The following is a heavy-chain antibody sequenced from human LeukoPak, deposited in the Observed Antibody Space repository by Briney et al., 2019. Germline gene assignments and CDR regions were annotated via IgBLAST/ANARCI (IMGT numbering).Heavy chain of an antibody. D-gene: IGHD3-22*01. CDR1: GLTFSSYG. Sequence: GGSLRLSCAASGLTFSSYGMHWVRQAPGKGLEWVAVISYDGSNKYYADSVKGRFTISRDNSKNTLYLQMNNLRAEDTAVYYCAKKDSGGSYNWFDPWGQGTLVTVSS. J-gene: IGHJ5*02. CDR2: ISYDGSNK. V-gene: IGHV3-30*18. CDR3: AKKDSGGSYNWFDP.